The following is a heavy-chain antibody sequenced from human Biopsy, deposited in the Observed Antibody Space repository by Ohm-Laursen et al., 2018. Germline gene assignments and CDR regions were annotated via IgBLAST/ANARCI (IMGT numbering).Heavy chain of an antibody. J-gene: IGHJ2*01. CDR2: IYYTGNT. D-gene: IGHD3-22*01. V-gene: IGHV4-59*01. CDR1: GDSISTYY. Sequence: SDTLSLTCSVSGDSISTYYWSWIRQPPGKGLQWIGYIYYTGNTDYNPSLQSRVTISADTSKNHFSLRLRSMTPADTAMYYCARDRGYYSDRTVPGYFDLWGRGTLVTVSS. CDR3: ARDRGYYSDRTVPGYFDL.